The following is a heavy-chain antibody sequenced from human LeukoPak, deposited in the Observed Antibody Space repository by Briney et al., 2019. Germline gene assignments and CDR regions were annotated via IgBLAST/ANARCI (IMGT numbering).Heavy chain of an antibody. J-gene: IGHJ5*02. D-gene: IGHD3-10*01. V-gene: IGHV3-74*01. CDR2: INGDGSRT. Sequence: GGSLRLSCAASGIIVSSNFMSWVRQAPGKGLLWISHINGDGSRTGYADSVKGRFTISRDNAKNILYLQMNSLRAEDTAVYYCSRGTYPYSSDTWGQGALVTVSS. CDR3: SRGTYPYSSDT. CDR1: GIIVSSNF.